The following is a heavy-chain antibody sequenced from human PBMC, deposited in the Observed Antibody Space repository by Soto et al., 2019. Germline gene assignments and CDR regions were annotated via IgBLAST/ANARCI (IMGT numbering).Heavy chain of an antibody. V-gene: IGHV3-23*01. Sequence: GGSLRLSCAVSGFTFSSYAMSWVRQAPWKGLEWVSAISGSGGSTYYADSVKGRFTISRDNSKNTLYLQMNSLRAEDTAVYYCAKDLRASYYGSGSYYNMDYWGQGTLVTVSS. CDR2: ISGSGGST. D-gene: IGHD3-10*01. CDR3: AKDLRASYYGSGSYYNMDY. J-gene: IGHJ4*02. CDR1: GFTFSSYA.